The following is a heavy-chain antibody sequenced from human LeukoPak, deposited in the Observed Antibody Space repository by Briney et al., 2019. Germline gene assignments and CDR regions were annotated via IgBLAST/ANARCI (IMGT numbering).Heavy chain of an antibody. CDR3: ARDHPRSMAGAFDI. CDR2: ISYDGSNK. D-gene: IGHD5-24*01. V-gene: IGHV3-30-3*01. CDR1: GFTFSSYA. Sequence: GGSLRLSCAASGFTFSSYAMSWVRQAPGKGLEWVAVISYDGSNKYYADSVKGRFTISRDNSKNTLYLQMNSLRAEDTAVYYCARDHPRSMAGAFDIWGQGTMVTVSS. J-gene: IGHJ3*02.